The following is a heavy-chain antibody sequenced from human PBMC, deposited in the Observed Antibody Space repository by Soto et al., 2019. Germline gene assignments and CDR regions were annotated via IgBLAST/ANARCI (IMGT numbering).Heavy chain of an antibody. Sequence: GGSLRLSCAASGLTFRSYAMSWVRQAPGKGLEWVSGICGSGGSTYYADSVKGRFTISRDNSKNTLYLQMNSLGAEDTAVYYCAKLYSSSWYESNWFDPWGQGTLVTVSS. D-gene: IGHD6-13*01. J-gene: IGHJ5*02. CDR3: AKLYSSSWYESNWFDP. V-gene: IGHV3-23*01. CDR2: ICGSGGST. CDR1: GLTFRSYA.